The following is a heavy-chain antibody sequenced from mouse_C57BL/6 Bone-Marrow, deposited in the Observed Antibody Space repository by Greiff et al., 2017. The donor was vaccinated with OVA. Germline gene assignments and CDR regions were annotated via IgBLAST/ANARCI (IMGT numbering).Heavy chain of an antibody. V-gene: IGHV1-54*01. D-gene: IGHD2-3*01. Sequence: QVQLQQSGAELVRPGTSVKVSCKASGYAFTNYLIEWVKQRPGQGLEWIGVINPGSGGTNYNEKFKGKATLTADKSSSTAYMQLSSLTSEDSAVYFCARRDDGYPDYYAMDYWGQGTSVTVSS. CDR3: ARRDDGYPDYYAMDY. J-gene: IGHJ4*01. CDR2: INPGSGGT. CDR1: GYAFTNYL.